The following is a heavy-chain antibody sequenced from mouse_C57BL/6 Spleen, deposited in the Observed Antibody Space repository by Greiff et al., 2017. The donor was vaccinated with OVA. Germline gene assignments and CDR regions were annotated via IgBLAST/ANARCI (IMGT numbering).Heavy chain of an antibody. V-gene: IGHV1-64*01. CDR2: IHPNSGST. CDR1: GYTFTSYW. CDR3: ARGGAYYGNPHWYFDV. Sequence: VQLQQPGAELVKPGASVKLSCKASGYTFTSYWMHWVKQRPGQGLEWIGMIHPNSGSTNYNEKFKSKATLTVDKSSSTAYMQLSSLTSEDSAVYYCARGGAYYGNPHWYFDVWGTGTTVTVSS. D-gene: IGHD2-10*01. J-gene: IGHJ1*03.